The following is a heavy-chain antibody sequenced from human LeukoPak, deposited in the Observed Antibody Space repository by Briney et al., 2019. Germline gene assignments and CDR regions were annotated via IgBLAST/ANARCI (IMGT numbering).Heavy chain of an antibody. V-gene: IGHV3-7*02. CDR2: IHQDGSEK. Sequence: GGSPRLSCAASGFTFRNYWMSWVRQAPGKGLEWVANIHQDGSEKYSVDSVKGRFTISRDNAKNSLYLQMNSLRAEDTAVYYCARNLRRDMREAVDFWGQGTMVTVSS. CDR1: GFTFRNYW. J-gene: IGHJ3*01. D-gene: IGHD5/OR15-5a*01. CDR3: ARNLRRDMREAVDF.